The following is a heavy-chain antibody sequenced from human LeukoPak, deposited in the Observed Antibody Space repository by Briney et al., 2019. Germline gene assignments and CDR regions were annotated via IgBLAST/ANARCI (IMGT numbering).Heavy chain of an antibody. D-gene: IGHD1-26*01. V-gene: IGHV4-59*11. J-gene: IGHJ4*02. Sequence: SETLSLTCTVSGGSISSHYWSWIRQPPGKGLEWIGYIYYSGSTNYNPSLKSRVTISVDTSKNQFSLKLSSLTAADTAVYYCAREVGAAFDYWGQGTLVTVSS. CDR1: GGSISSHY. CDR2: IYYSGST. CDR3: AREVGAAFDY.